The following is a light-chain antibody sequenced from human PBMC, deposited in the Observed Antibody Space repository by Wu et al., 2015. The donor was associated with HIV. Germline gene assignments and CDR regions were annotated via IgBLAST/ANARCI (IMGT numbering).Light chain of an antibody. J-gene: IGKJ4*01. CDR1: ETIVSRY. Sequence: IVLTQSPGTLSLSPGERATLSCRASETIVSRYIAWYRQKPGQAPRLLIHGASIRATGIPDRFSGSGSGTDFTLTISRLEPEDSAIYYCQQYGXSPLTFGGGTKVEIK. CDR3: QQYGXSPLT. CDR2: GAS. V-gene: IGKV3-20*01.